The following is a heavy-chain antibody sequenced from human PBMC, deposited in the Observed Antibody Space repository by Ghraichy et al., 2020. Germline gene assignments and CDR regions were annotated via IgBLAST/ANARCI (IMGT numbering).Heavy chain of an antibody. J-gene: IGHJ6*02. CDR3: ARIVKGMDV. V-gene: IGHV4-4*02. Sequence: SETLSLTCTVPSGAINSSYWWSWVRQAPGQGLEWVGEVNHRGRTNFNPSLKSRLNISVDKSKNQVSLNLTSVTAADTAVYFCARIVKGMDVWGQGTTVTVSS. CDR1: SGAINSSYW. D-gene: IGHD3-16*02. CDR2: VNHRGRT.